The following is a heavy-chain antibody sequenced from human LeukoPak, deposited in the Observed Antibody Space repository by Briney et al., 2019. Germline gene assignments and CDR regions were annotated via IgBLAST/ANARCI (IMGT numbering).Heavy chain of an antibody. V-gene: IGHV1-2*02. CDR1: GYTFTGYY. J-gene: IGHJ6*04. D-gene: IGHD6-6*01. CDR3: ARFPGGSSLSSPDV. CDR2: INPNSGGT. Sequence: ASVKVSRKASGYTFTGYYMHWVRQAPGQGLEWMGWINPNSGGTNYAQKFQGRVTMTRDTSISTAYMELSRLRSDDTAVYYCARFPGGSSLSSPDVWGKGTTVTVSS.